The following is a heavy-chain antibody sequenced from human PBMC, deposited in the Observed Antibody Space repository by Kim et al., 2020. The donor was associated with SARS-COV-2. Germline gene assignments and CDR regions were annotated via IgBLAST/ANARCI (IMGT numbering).Heavy chain of an antibody. D-gene: IGHD1-1*01. J-gene: IGHJ6*02. CDR2: LSSDGSKR. V-gene: IGHV3-30*18. CDR3: AKDVHPVGYYGMDV. Sequence: GGSLRLSCEASGFTFSSYDIHWVRQAPGKGLEWVAILSSDGSKRYCVDSVKGRFTISRDNSKNAVFMQMNSLRPEDTAVYYCAKDVHPVGYYGMDVWGQGTTVTVSS. CDR1: GFTFSSYD.